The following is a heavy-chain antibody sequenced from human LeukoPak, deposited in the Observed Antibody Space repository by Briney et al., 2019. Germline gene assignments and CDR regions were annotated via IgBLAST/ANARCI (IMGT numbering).Heavy chain of an antibody. CDR2: ISGSGGST. CDR1: GFTVSSNY. D-gene: IGHD2-21*02. V-gene: IGHV3-23*01. J-gene: IGHJ4*02. CDR3: ARTCGGDCYAPDY. Sequence: GGSLRLSCAASGFTVSSNYMSWVRQAPGKGLEWVSAISGSGGSTYYADSVKGRFTISRDNSKNTLYLQMNSLRAEDTAVYYCARTCGGDCYAPDYWGQGTPVTVSS.